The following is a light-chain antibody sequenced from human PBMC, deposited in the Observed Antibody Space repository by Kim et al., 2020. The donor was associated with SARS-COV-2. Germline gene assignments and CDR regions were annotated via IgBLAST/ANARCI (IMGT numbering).Light chain of an antibody. Sequence: ALGQTARITCGGNNIGSKNVHWYQQKPGQAPVLVIYRDINRPSGIPERFSGSNSGNTATLTISRAQAGDEADYYCQVWDSSAYVFGTGTKVTVL. CDR3: QVWDSSAYV. CDR2: RDI. J-gene: IGLJ1*01. V-gene: IGLV3-9*01. CDR1: NIGSKN.